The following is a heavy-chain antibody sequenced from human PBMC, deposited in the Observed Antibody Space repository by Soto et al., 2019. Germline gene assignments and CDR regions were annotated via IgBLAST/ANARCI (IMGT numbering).Heavy chain of an antibody. J-gene: IGHJ6*03. CDR2: ISSSSSTI. CDR3: ARVAVGYCSGGSCSYYYYMDV. D-gene: IGHD2-15*01. CDR1: GFTFSSYS. V-gene: IGHV3-48*01. Sequence: GGSLRLSCAASGFTFSSYSMNWVRQAPGKGLEWVSYISSSSSTIYYADSVKGRFTISRDNAKNSLYLQMNSLRAEDTAVYYCARVAVGYCSGGSCSYYYYMDVWGKGTTVTVSS.